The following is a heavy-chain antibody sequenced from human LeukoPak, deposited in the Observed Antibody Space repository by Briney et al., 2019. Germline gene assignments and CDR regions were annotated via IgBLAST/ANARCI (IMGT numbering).Heavy chain of an antibody. V-gene: IGHV4-39*07. Sequence: SETLSLTCTVSGGSINDITYYWGWIRQPPGKGLEWIGEINHSGSTNYSPSLKSRVTISVDTSKNQFSLKLSSVTAADTAVYYCARSRSGWYVSHWGQGILVTVSS. CDR3: ARSRSGWYVSH. CDR2: INHSGST. J-gene: IGHJ4*01. CDR1: GGSINDITYY. D-gene: IGHD6-19*01.